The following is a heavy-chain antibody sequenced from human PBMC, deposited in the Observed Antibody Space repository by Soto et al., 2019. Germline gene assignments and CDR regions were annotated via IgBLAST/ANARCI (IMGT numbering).Heavy chain of an antibody. D-gene: IGHD2-2*01. CDR1: GFTFSSYA. Sequence: GGALRLSCAASGFTFSSYAMTWVRQAPGKGLEWVSAISGNSKSAYYADSVKGLFTISRDNSKNTLYLQMGSLRAEDTAVYYCATMGLSLGYCNSTTCRPFDYWGQGALVTVSS. V-gene: IGHV3-23*01. CDR2: ISGNSKSA. J-gene: IGHJ4*02. CDR3: ATMGLSLGYCNSTTCRPFDY.